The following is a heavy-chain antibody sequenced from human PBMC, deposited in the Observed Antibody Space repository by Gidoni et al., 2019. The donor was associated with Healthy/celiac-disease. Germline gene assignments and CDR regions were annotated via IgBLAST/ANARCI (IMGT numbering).Heavy chain of an antibody. D-gene: IGHD6-13*01. J-gene: IGHJ4*02. CDR1: GFTFRSYA. CDR3: ARDRPYSSSWYYLSSFFDY. V-gene: IGHV3-30-3*01. CDR2: ISYDGSNK. Sequence: QVQLVESGGGVVQPGRSLGLSCAASGFTFRSYALHWVRQAPGKGLEWVAVISYDGSNKYYADSVKGRFTLARDNSKNTRYLQMISLRSEDTAVYYCARDRPYSSSWYYLSSFFDYWGQGTLVTVSS.